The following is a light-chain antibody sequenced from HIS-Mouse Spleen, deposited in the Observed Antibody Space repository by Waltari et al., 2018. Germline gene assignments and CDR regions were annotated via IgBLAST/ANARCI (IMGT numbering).Light chain of an antibody. CDR3: SSYTSSSTVV. CDR1: SRDVVGYHY. V-gene: IGLV2-14*03. J-gene: IGLJ2*01. CDR2: DVS. Sequence: QSALTQPASVSGSPGQSITIACTATSRDVVGYHYVAWYQQHPGKAPKLMIYDVSNRPSGVSNRFSGSKSGNTASLTISGLQAEDEADYYCSSYTSSSTVVFGGGTKLTVL.